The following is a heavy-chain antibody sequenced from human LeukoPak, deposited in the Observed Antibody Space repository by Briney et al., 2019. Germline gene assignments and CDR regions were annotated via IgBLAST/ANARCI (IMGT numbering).Heavy chain of an antibody. J-gene: IGHJ4*02. CDR3: ARAKTYYYGSGSYSLDY. D-gene: IGHD3-10*01. V-gene: IGHV1-46*01. CDR2: INPSGGST. CDR1: GYTFTSYY. Sequence: GASVKVSCKASGYTFTSYYMHWVRQAPGQGLEWMGIINPSGGSTSYAQKFQGRVTTTRDTSTSTVYMELSSLRSEDTAVYYCARAKTYYYGSGSYSLDYWGQGTLVTVSS.